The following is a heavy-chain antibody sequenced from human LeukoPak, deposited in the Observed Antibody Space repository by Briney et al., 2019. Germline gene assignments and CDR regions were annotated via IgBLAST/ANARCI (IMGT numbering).Heavy chain of an antibody. CDR3: ASYYDSSGYADAFDI. D-gene: IGHD3-22*01. Sequence: SETLSLSCTASGDSISGYYWSWIRQPPGKGLEWIWYIYYSGSTNYNPSLKSRVTISVDTSKNQFPLKLSSVTAADTAVYYCASYYDSSGYADAFDIWGQGTMVTVSS. J-gene: IGHJ3*02. CDR2: IYYSGST. V-gene: IGHV4-59*01. CDR1: GDSISGYY.